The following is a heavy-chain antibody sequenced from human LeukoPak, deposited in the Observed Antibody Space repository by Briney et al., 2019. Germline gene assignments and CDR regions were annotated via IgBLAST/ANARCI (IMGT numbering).Heavy chain of an antibody. V-gene: IGHV1-18*01. CDR3: ARDVLDYGGNSYDY. Sequence: ASVKVSYKASGYTFTSYGISWVRQAPGQGLEWMGWISAYNGNTNYAQKLQGRITMTTDTSTSTAYMELRSLGSGDAAVYYCARDVLDYGGNSYDYWGQGTLVTVSS. D-gene: IGHD4-23*01. CDR2: ISAYNGNT. CDR1: GYTFTSYG. J-gene: IGHJ4*02.